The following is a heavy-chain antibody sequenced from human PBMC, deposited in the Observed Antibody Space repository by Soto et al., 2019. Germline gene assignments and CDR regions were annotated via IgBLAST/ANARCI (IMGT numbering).Heavy chain of an antibody. CDR3: ARGVFYGSWLYYYYMDV. CDR1: GGTFSSYT. V-gene: IGHV1-69*02. D-gene: IGHD3-10*01. Sequence: QVQLVQSGAEVKKPGSSVKVSCKASGGTFSSYTISWVRQAPGQGLEWMGRIIPILGIANYAQKFQGRVTITADKSTSTAYMELSSLRSEYTAVYYCARGVFYGSWLYYYYMDVWGKGTTVTVSS. CDR2: IIPILGIA. J-gene: IGHJ6*03.